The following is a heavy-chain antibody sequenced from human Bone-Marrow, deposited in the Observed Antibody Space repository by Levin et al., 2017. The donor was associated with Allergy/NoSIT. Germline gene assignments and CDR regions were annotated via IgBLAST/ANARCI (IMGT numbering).Heavy chain of an antibody. CDR1: GFTFSSYW. Sequence: GGSLRLSCAASGFTFSSYWMSWVRQAPGKGLEWVANIKQDGSEKYYVDSVKGRFTISRDNAKNSLYLQMNSLRAEDTAVYYCAREGKLVVPAAITDVWGQGTTVTVSS. D-gene: IGHD2-2*02. V-gene: IGHV3-7*01. CDR2: IKQDGSEK. J-gene: IGHJ6*02. CDR3: AREGKLVVPAAITDV.